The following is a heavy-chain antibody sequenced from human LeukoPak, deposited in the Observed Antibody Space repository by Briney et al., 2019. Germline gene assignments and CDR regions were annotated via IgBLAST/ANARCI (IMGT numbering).Heavy chain of an antibody. V-gene: IGHV3-74*01. CDR1: GFTLSNHG. D-gene: IGHD6-19*01. CDR2: ITSDSDGSST. Sequence: GGSLRLSCAASGFTLSNHGMHWVRQAPGKGLLWVSRITSDSDGSSTVYADSVRGRFTISRDNAKNTLYLQMNSLRAEDTAVYYCIRSSGWPDYWGQGTLVTVSS. J-gene: IGHJ4*02. CDR3: IRSSGWPDY.